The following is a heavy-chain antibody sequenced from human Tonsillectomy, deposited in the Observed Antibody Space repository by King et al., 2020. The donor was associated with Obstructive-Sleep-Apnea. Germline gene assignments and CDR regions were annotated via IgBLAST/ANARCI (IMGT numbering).Heavy chain of an antibody. CDR1: GGSISRSDYY. D-gene: IGHD6-6*01. CDR3: ARVGSIAVPTFDP. V-gene: IGHV4-39*07. CDR2: IYYSGST. J-gene: IGHJ5*02. Sequence: LQLQESGPGLVKPSETLSLTCTVSGGSISRSDYYWGWIRQPPGKGLECIGSIYYSGSTYYNPSLKSRVTISVDTSKNQFSLNLSSVTAADTAVYYCARVGSIAVPTFDPWGQGTLVTVSS.